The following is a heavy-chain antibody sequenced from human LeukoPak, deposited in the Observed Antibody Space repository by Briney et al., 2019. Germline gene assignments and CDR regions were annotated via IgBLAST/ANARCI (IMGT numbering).Heavy chain of an antibody. D-gene: IGHD6-6*01. CDR3: ARTIAARPFDWIDP. J-gene: IGHJ5*02. V-gene: IGHV4-30-4*07. CDR2: TYYSGST. CDR1: GGSISSGGYS. Sequence: SQTLSLTCAVSGGSISSGGYSWSWIRQPPGKGLEWIGYTYYSGSTYYNPSLKSRVTISVDTSKNQFSLKLSSVTAADTAVYYCARTIAARPFDWIDPWGQGTLVTVSS.